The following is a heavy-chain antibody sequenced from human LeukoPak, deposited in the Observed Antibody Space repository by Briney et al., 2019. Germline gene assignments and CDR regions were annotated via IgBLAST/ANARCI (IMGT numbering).Heavy chain of an antibody. V-gene: IGHV3-21*01. J-gene: IGHJ4*02. CDR2: ISSSSSYI. Sequence: PGGSLRLSCAASGFTFSSMNWVRQAPGKGLEWVSSISSSSSYIYYADSVKGRFTISRDNAKNSLYLQMNSLRAEDTAVYYCARADYVWGSYRLFDYWGQGTLVTVSS. D-gene: IGHD3-16*02. CDR1: GFTFSS. CDR3: ARADYVWGSYRLFDY.